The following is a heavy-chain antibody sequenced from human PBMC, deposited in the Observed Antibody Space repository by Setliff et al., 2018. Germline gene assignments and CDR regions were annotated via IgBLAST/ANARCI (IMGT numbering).Heavy chain of an antibody. CDR3: SRAVDGRTWFDP. CDR1: GFTFSGSA. J-gene: IGHJ5*02. CDR2: IRSKTSGFAT. D-gene: IGHD6-19*01. V-gene: IGHV3-73*01. Sequence: GESLKISCAASGFTFSGSAMHWVRQASGKGLEWVGRIRSKTSGFATAYSASVKGRFTISRDDSMNTAYLQMDSLRTEDTAVYYCSRAVDGRTWFDPWGQGALVTVSS.